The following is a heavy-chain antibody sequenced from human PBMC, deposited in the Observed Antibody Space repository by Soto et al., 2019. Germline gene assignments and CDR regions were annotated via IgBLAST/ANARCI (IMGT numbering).Heavy chain of an antibody. J-gene: IGHJ2*01. CDR1: EFIFSTYW. Sequence: EVQLVESGGGLVQPGGSLRLSCAASEFIFSTYWMSWVRQAPGKGLEWVATIKQEGSETYYVDAVEGRFTISRDNAKNSLHLQMTSLRVEDTAVYYCARQGRGRFSWYFALWGRGTLVTVSS. D-gene: IGHD3-3*01. V-gene: IGHV3-7*01. CDR2: IKQEGSET. CDR3: ARQGRGRFSWYFAL.